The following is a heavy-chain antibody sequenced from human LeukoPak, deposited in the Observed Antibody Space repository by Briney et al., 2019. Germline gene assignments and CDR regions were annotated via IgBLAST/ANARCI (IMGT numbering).Heavy chain of an antibody. Sequence: SETLSLTCTVSGDSMRSFYWSFIRQPAGKGLEWIGRIHTSGTTWYNASLKSRVAMSVDTSKNQFSLKLSSVTAADTAVYYCARHVSSSGWTYYYYYYGMDVWGQGTTVTVSS. CDR2: IHTSGTT. CDR3: ARHVSSSGWTYYYYYYGMDV. J-gene: IGHJ6*02. V-gene: IGHV4-4*07. CDR1: GDSMRSFY. D-gene: IGHD6-19*01.